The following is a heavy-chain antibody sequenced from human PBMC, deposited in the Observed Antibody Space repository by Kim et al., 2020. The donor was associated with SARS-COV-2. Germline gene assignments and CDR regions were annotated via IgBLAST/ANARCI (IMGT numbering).Heavy chain of an antibody. Sequence: GGSLRLSCTASGFTFGDYTMSWVRQAPGKGLEWVGFIRSKAYGGTTEYAASVKGRFTISRDDSKSIAYLQMNSLKTEDTAVYYCTRDLTYRLKTGTWWFNPWGQGTLVTVSS. J-gene: IGHJ5*02. D-gene: IGHD1-1*01. CDR3: TRDLTYRLKTGTWWFNP. V-gene: IGHV3-49*04. CDR1: GFTFGDYT. CDR2: IRSKAYGGTT.